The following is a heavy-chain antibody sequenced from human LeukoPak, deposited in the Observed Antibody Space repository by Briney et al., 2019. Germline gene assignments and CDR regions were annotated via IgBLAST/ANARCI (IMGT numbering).Heavy chain of an antibody. Sequence: AGGSLRLSCAASGFTVSSNYMSWVRQAPGKGLEWVSVIYSGGSTYYADSVKGRFTISRDNSKNTLYLQMNSLRAEDTAVYYCARVAEGPDLDYWGQGTLVTVSS. J-gene: IGHJ4*02. CDR3: ARVAEGPDLDY. V-gene: IGHV3-53*01. CDR2: IYSGGST. CDR1: GFTVSSNY. D-gene: IGHD6-19*01.